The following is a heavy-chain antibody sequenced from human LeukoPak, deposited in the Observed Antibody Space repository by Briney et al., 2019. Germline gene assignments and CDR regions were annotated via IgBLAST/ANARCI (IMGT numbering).Heavy chain of an antibody. Sequence: SETLSLTCTVSGGSTSSFYWSWIRQPPGKGLEWIGYIFYSGSTNYNPSLKSRVTISLDTSKNQFSLRLSSVTAADTAVYYCASYLRDGYNRYWGQGTLVTVSS. CDR2: IFYSGST. D-gene: IGHD5-24*01. CDR1: GGSTSSFY. J-gene: IGHJ4*02. V-gene: IGHV4-59*01. CDR3: ASYLRDGYNRY.